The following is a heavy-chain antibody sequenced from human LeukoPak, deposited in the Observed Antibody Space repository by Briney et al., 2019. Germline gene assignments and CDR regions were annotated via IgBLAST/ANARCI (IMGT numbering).Heavy chain of an antibody. CDR3: ARNYGDHYYYYYYYMDV. J-gene: IGHJ6*03. CDR1: GFTFNNYA. CDR2: ISSNGGST. Sequence: GGSLRLSCAASGFTFNNYAMTWVRQAPGKGLEWVSGISSNGGSTYYANSVKGRFTISRDNSKNTLYLQMGSLRAEDMAVYYCARNYGDHYYYYYYYMDVWGKGTTVTVSS. D-gene: IGHD4-17*01. V-gene: IGHV3-64*01.